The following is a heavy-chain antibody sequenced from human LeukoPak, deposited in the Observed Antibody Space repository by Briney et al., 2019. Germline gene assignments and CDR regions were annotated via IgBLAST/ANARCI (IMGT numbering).Heavy chain of an antibody. CDR3: ARGLASGYPPIPFDY. Sequence: SETLSLTCTVSGYSISSGYYWTWIRQPPGKGLEWIGEIIDTGSTKYNSSLKSRVTISVDTSKNQFSLSLDSVTAADTAVYYCARGLASGYPPIPFDYWGQGTLVTVSS. J-gene: IGHJ4*02. CDR2: IIDTGST. CDR1: GYSISSGYY. D-gene: IGHD3-3*01. V-gene: IGHV4-34*12.